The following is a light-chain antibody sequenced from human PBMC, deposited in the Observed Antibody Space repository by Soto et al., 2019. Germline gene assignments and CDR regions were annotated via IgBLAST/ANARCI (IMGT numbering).Light chain of an antibody. CDR3: QQYNNWGCT. V-gene: IGKV3-15*01. J-gene: IGKJ3*01. CDR2: GAS. CDR1: QSVSSN. Sequence: EIVMTQSPATLSVSPGERATLSCRASQSVSSNLAWYQQKPGQAPRLLIYGASTRATGIPARFSGSGSGTEGTLTISSLQSEDFAVYYCQQYNNWGCTFGPCTKVDIK.